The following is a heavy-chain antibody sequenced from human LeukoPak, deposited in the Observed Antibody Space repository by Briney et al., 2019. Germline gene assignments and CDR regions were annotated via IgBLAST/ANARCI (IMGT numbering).Heavy chain of an antibody. CDR2: IKQDGSEK. D-gene: IGHD3-3*01. Sequence: PGRSLRLSCAASGFTFSSYWISCVRQAPGKGLEWVANIKQDGSEKYYVDSVKGRFTISRDNAKNSLYLQMNSLRAEDTAVYYCARDPGVDDFWSGYYRSPGYYFDYWGQGTLVTVSS. V-gene: IGHV3-7*01. CDR3: ARDPGVDDFWSGYYRSPGYYFDY. J-gene: IGHJ4*02. CDR1: GFTFSSYW.